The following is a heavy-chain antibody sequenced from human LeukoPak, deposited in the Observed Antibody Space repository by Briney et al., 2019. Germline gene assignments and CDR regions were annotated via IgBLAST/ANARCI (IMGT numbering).Heavy chain of an antibody. V-gene: IGHV4-38-2*02. CDR3: ARARRIAAAGPFDY. Sequence: SETLSLTCTVSGYSIRSGHYWGWIRQPPGKGLEWIGSIYHSGSTYYNPSLKSRVTISVDTSKNQFSLKLSSVTAADTAVYYCARARRIAAAGPFDYWGQGTLVTVSS. D-gene: IGHD6-13*01. CDR2: IYHSGST. J-gene: IGHJ4*02. CDR1: GYSIRSGHY.